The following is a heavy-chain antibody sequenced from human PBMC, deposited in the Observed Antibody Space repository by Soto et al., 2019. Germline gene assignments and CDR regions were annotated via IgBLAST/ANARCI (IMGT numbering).Heavy chain of an antibody. CDR3: VKGSWLDDF. D-gene: IGHD3-9*01. J-gene: IGHJ4*02. Sequence: EVQLLESGGGLVQPGGSLRLSCTASGFTFVTYEMTWVRQAPGKGLDWVSTIRGGGDDTPYYADSVRGRFTISRDNSKNTLYLQMSSLRPEDTAVYYCVKGSWLDDFGGQGTLVTVSS. CDR2: IRGGGDDTP. V-gene: IGHV3-23*01. CDR1: GFTFVTYE.